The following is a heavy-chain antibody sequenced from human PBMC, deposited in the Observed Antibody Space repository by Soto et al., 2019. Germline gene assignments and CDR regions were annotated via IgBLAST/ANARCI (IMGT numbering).Heavy chain of an antibody. CDR3: ATFPTYDSSGYYRVGAFDI. Sequence: ASVKVSCKVSGYTLTELSMHWVRQAPGKGLEWMGGFDPEDGETIYAQKFQGRVTMTEDTSTDTAYMELSSLRSEDTAVYYCATFPTYDSSGYYRVGAFDIWGQGTMVTVSS. D-gene: IGHD3-22*01. CDR1: GYTLTELS. CDR2: FDPEDGET. V-gene: IGHV1-24*01. J-gene: IGHJ3*02.